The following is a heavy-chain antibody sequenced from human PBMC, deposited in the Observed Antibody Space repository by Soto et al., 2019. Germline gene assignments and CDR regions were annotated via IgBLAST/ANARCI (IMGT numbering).Heavy chain of an antibody. Sequence: PGGSLRLSCAASGFTFSTYAMHSVRQAPGKGLEWVALISYDGSNKYYADSVEVRFTISRDNSKNTLYLQMNSLRTEDTAVYYCAREADYWGQGTLVTVSS. CDR3: AREADY. J-gene: IGHJ4*02. CDR2: ISYDGSNK. CDR1: GFTFSTYA. V-gene: IGHV3-30-3*01.